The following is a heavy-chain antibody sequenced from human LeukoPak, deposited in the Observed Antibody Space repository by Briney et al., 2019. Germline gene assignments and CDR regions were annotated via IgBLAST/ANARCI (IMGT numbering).Heavy chain of an antibody. Sequence: GGSLRLSCAASGFTASNNYMSWVRQAPGKGLEWVSAISGSGGSTYYADSVKGRFTISRDNSKNTLYLQMNSLRAEDTAVYYCAKSGSSSFRYWGQGTLVTVSS. CDR2: ISGSGGST. CDR3: AKSGSSSFRY. J-gene: IGHJ4*02. CDR1: GFTASNNY. D-gene: IGHD6-6*01. V-gene: IGHV3-23*01.